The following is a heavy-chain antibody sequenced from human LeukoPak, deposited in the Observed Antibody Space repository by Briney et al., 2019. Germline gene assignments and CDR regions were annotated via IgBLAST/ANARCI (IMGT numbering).Heavy chain of an antibody. CDR2: IYHSGSA. CDR3: ARPTGRGDYPTDAFDI. D-gene: IGHD4-11*01. V-gene: IGHV4-4*02. Sequence: PAETWCLTCAVSGGSISSSNWWSWVRQPPGKGLEWIGEIYHSGSANYNPSLKSRVTISIDKSKNQFSLLLSSVTAADTAVYYCARPTGRGDYPTDAFDIWGQGTIVTVSS. J-gene: IGHJ3*02. CDR1: GGSISSSNW.